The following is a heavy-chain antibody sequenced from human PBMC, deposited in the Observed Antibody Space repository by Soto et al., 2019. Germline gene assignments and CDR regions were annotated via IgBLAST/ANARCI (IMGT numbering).Heavy chain of an antibody. J-gene: IGHJ6*02. Sequence: GASVKVSCKASGYTFTIYAIHWVRQAPGQRLEWMGWINAGNGNTKYSQKFQGRVTITRDTSASTAYMELSSLRSEDTAVYYCARGGDYGDPSNQDYYGMDVWGQGTTVTSP. CDR3: ARGGDYGDPSNQDYYGMDV. CDR1: GYTFTIYA. D-gene: IGHD4-17*01. CDR2: INAGNGNT. V-gene: IGHV1-3*01.